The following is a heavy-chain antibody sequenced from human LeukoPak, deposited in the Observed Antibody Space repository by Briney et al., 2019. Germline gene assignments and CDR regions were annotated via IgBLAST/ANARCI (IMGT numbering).Heavy chain of an antibody. Sequence: SETLSLTCAVYGGSFSGYYWSWIRQPPGKGLEWIGEINHSGSTNYNPSLKSRVTISVDTSKNQFSLKLSSATAADTAVYYCARGKYCSSTSCYGTRAALNYWGQGTLVTVSS. V-gene: IGHV4-34*01. CDR3: ARGKYCSSTSCYGTRAALNY. J-gene: IGHJ4*02. CDR1: GGSFSGYY. CDR2: INHSGST. D-gene: IGHD2-2*01.